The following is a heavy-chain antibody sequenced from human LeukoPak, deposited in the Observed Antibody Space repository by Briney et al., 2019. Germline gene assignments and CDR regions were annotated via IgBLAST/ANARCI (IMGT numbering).Heavy chain of an antibody. D-gene: IGHD2-2*01. V-gene: IGHV3-7*01. CDR2: IKQDGSEK. Sequence: GGSLRLSCAASGFTFSTYWMGWVRQSPGKGLEWVANIKQDGSEKHYMDSVKGRFTISRDNTKNSLYLQMNSLRAEDTAVYYCARAYQLPLFWGQGTLVTVSS. CDR3: ARAYQLPLF. CDR1: GFTFSTYW. J-gene: IGHJ4*02.